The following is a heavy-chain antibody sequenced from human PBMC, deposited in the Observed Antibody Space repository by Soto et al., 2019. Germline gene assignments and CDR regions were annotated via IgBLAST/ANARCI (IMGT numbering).Heavy chain of an antibody. CDR1: GGSISSSSYY. J-gene: IGHJ6*02. CDR2: IYYSGST. CDR3: ARETGTTPMGFYYYGMDV. D-gene: IGHD1-7*01. Sequence: ETLSLTCTVSGGSISSSSYYWGWIRQPPGKGLEWIGSIYYSGSTYYNPSLKSRVTISVDTSKNQFSLKLSSVTAADTAVYYCARETGTTPMGFYYYGMDVWGQGTTVTVSS. V-gene: IGHV4-39*02.